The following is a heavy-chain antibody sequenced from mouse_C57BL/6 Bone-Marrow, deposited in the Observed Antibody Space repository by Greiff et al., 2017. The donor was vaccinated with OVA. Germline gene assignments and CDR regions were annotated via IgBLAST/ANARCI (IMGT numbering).Heavy chain of an antibody. Sequence: VQRVESGPGLVQPSQSLSITCTVSGFSLTSYGVHWVRQSPGKGLEWLGVIWSGGSTDYNAAFISRLSISKDNSKSQVFFKMNSLQADDTAIYYCARNKANWDWYFDVWGTGTTVTVSS. CDR1: GFSLTSYG. V-gene: IGHV2-2*01. CDR2: IWSGGST. J-gene: IGHJ1*03. D-gene: IGHD4-1*01. CDR3: ARNKANWDWYFDV.